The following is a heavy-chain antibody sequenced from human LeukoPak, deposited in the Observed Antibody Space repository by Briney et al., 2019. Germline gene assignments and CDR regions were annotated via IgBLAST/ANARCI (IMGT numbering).Heavy chain of an antibody. CDR1: GLTFARYS. CDR3: ARVSGRLERQSDLDY. J-gene: IGHJ4*02. D-gene: IGHD1-1*01. CDR2: ISGDSTYI. V-gene: IGHV3-21*01. Sequence: GGSLRLSCAASGLTFARYSMNSVRQAPGKGLEWVSSISGDSTYIYNAGSVKGRFTISRDNAQASLYLQMISLRADDTAVYYCARVSGRLERQSDLDYWGQGTLVIVSS.